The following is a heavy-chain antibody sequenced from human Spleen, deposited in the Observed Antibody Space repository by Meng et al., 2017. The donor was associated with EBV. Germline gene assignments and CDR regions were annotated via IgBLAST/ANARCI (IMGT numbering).Heavy chain of an antibody. Sequence: QVQPVQAGAEVKKPGASVKVSCRASGDTFSTYALHWVRQAPGQRLEWMGWINAGNGNTKYSQNFQGKVTITRDTSATTVYMELSSLRSEDTAVYYCQLTAGKSYIFQGDYWGQGTLVTVSS. D-gene: IGHD6-13*01. CDR1: GDTFSTYA. CDR3: QLTAGKSYIFQGDY. J-gene: IGHJ4*02. V-gene: IGHV1-3*01. CDR2: INAGNGNT.